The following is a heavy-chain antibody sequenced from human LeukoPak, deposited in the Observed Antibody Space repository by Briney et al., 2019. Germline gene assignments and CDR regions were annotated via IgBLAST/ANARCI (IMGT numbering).Heavy chain of an antibody. CDR3: ARDMWQQFDWFDP. CDR1: GYTFTAYY. Sequence: GASVKVSCKASGYTFTAYYMHWVRQAPGQVLVWMGWINPNTGDTNSAERFQGRVTMTRDSSISTAYLELSRLTSDDTAVYYCARDMWQQFDWFDPWGQGTLVTVSS. V-gene: IGHV1-2*02. J-gene: IGHJ5*02. D-gene: IGHD6-13*01. CDR2: INPNTGDT.